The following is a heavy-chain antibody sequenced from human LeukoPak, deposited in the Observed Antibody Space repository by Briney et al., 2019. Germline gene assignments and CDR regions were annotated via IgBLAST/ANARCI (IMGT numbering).Heavy chain of an antibody. V-gene: IGHV6-1*01. J-gene: IGHJ5*02. D-gene: IGHD6-13*01. CDR3: ASAIAPGHVDSSSLGFDP. Sequence: SQTLSLTCAISGDSVSSNSVAWNWIRHSPSRGLEWLGRTYYRSKWYNDYAVSVKSRITINPDTSKNQFSLQLNSVTPEDTAVYYCASAIAPGHVDSSSLGFDPWGQGTLVTVSS. CDR2: TYYRSKWYN. CDR1: GDSVSSNSVA.